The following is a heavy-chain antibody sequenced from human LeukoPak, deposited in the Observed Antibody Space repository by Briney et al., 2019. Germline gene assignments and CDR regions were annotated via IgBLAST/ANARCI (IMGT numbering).Heavy chain of an antibody. J-gene: IGHJ4*02. CDR3: ARPGSSWPYFDY. V-gene: IGHV1-69*01. CDR1: GGTFSSYA. Sequence: GSSVKVSCKASGGTFSSYAISWVRQAPGQGLEWMGGIIPIFGTANYAQEFQGRVTITADESTSTAYMELSSLRSEDTAVYYCARPGSSWPYFDYWGQGTLVTVSS. CDR2: IIPIFGTA. D-gene: IGHD6-13*01.